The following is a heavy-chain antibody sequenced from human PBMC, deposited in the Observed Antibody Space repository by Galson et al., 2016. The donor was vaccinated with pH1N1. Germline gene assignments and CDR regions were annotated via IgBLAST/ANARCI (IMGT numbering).Heavy chain of an antibody. CDR2: ISGSGGST. J-gene: IGHJ3*02. V-gene: IGHV3-23*01. Sequence: SLRLSCAASGFSLSSYGLTWVRRAPGKGLEWVSSISGSGGSTYYADSVKGRFTISRDNSKNTMYLQMNSPRAEDTAAYYCAKNIREAAAANDAFDIWGQGTMVTVSS. CDR1: GFSLSSYG. CDR3: AKNIREAAAANDAFDI. D-gene: IGHD6-13*01.